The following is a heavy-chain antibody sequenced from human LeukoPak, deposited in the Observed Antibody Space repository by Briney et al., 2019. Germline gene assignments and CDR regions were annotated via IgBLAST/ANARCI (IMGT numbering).Heavy chain of an antibody. CDR2: ISSSSSYT. D-gene: IGHD2-15*01. CDR3: ARSWAGGHFDY. CDR1: GFTFSDYY. Sequence: GGSLRLSCAASGFTFSDYYMSWIRQAPGEGLEWVSYISSSSSYTNYADSVKGRFTISRDNAKNSLYLQMNSLRAEDTAVYYCARSWAGGHFDYWGQGTLVTVSS. V-gene: IGHV3-11*03. J-gene: IGHJ4*02.